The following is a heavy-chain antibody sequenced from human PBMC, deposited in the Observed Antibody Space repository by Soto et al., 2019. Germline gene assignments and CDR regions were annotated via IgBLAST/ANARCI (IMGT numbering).Heavy chain of an antibody. D-gene: IGHD6-19*01. Sequence: EVQLVESGGGLVQPGGSLRLSCAASGFTFSSYGMNWVRQAPGKGLEWISYIDSSSSIIYYADSVKGRFTISRDSAKNSLFLQMNSVRADDTAVYYCARDLGSGRRYFDYWGQGTLFTVSS. CDR3: ARDLGSGRRYFDY. V-gene: IGHV3-48*01. CDR1: GFTFSSYG. CDR2: IDSSSSII. J-gene: IGHJ4*02.